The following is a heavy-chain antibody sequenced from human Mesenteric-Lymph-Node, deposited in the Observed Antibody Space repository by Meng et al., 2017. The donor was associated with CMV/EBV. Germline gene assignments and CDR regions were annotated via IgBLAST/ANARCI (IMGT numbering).Heavy chain of an antibody. J-gene: IGHJ4*02. D-gene: IGHD6-13*01. CDR3: ARMGYSSSWYYFDC. CDR1: GGSISSGNW. Sequence: CAVSGGSISSGNWWSWVRQPPGKGLEWIGEIYHSGSTNYNPSLKSRVTISVDKSKIQFSLKVNSMTAADTAVYYCARMGYSSSWYYFDCWGQGTLVTVSS. CDR2: IYHSGST. V-gene: IGHV4-4*02.